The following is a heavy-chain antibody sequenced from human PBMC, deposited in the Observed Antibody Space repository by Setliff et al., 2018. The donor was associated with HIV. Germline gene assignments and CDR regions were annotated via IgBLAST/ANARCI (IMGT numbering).Heavy chain of an antibody. CDR2: CSGDST. D-gene: IGHD3-3*01. V-gene: IGHV3-23*01. J-gene: IGHJ4*02. CDR3: AKNVEWILSYFDS. Sequence: GGSLRLSCAASGFTFDDYTMHWVRQAPGKGLEWVSGCSGDSTYYADSVKGRFTISRDNSKNTLYLQMNSLRGEDTGVYYCAKNVEWILSYFDSWGQGTLVTVSS. CDR1: GFTFDDYT.